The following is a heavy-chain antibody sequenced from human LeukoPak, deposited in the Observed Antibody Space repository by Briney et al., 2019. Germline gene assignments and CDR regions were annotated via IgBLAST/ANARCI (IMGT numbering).Heavy chain of an antibody. Sequence: SQTLSLTCAISGDSVSTNNVAWNWIRQSPSRGLEWLGRTYYRSKWYNDYAVSAKSRIIINPDTSKNQFSLQLNSVTPDDTAVYYCAREDLGAAYFDFWGQGILVTVSS. CDR3: AREDLGAAYFDF. V-gene: IGHV6-1*01. J-gene: IGHJ4*02. CDR2: TYYRSKWYN. D-gene: IGHD3-16*01. CDR1: GDSVSTNNVA.